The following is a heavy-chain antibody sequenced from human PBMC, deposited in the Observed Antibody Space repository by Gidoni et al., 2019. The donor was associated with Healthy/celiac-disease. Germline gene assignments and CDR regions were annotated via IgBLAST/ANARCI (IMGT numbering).Heavy chain of an antibody. CDR1: GGNFSSYA. D-gene: IGHD3-10*01. J-gene: IGHJ6*02. CDR3: ARGATMVRGVIYYYYGMDV. CDR2: IIPIFGTA. V-gene: IGHV1-69*01. Sequence: QVQLVQSGAEVKKPGSSVKVSCKASGGNFSSYAIRWVRQAPGQGLEWMGGIIPIFGTANYAQKFQGRVTITADESTSTAYMELSSLRSEDTAVYYCARGATMVRGVIYYYYGMDVWGQGTTVTVSS.